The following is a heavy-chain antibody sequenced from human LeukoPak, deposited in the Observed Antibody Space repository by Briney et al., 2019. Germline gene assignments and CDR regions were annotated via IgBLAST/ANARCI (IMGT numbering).Heavy chain of an antibody. D-gene: IGHD3-16*01. CDR3: ATAGIRPGVWELRFDP. J-gene: IGHJ5*02. V-gene: IGHV1-24*01. CDR2: FDPEDGET. Sequence: ASVKVSCKVSAYTLTELSMHWVRQAPGKGLEWMGGFDPEDGETIYAQKFQGRVTMTEDTSTDTAYMELSSLRSEDTAVYYCATAGIRPGVWELRFDPWGQGTLVTVSS. CDR1: AYTLTELS.